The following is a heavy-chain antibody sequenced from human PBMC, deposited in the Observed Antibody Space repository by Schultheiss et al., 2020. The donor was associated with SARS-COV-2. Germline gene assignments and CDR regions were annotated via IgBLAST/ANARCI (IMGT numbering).Heavy chain of an antibody. Sequence: SETLSLTCTVSGGSVSSGSDHWSWIRQPPGKGLEYIGEVTHSGSTDYNPSLKSRVTISVDTSKNQFSLKLSSVTAADTAMYYCARRIVGSESYQRRSRELHYFDSWGQGTPVTVSS. CDR1: GGSVSSGSDH. D-gene: IGHD3-10*01. CDR2: VTHSGST. CDR3: ARRIVGSESYQRRSRELHYFDS. J-gene: IGHJ4*02. V-gene: IGHV4-61*01.